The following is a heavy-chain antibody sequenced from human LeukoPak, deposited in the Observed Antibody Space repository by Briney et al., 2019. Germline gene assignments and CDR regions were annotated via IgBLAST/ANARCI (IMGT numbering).Heavy chain of an antibody. J-gene: IGHJ4*02. CDR3: ARDKDVYFDY. CDR1: GFTFSTYR. Sequence: PGGSLRLSCVGTGFTFSTYRMNWVRQAPGKGLEWVSSISSSSSYIYYADSVKGRITITTDNAKNSLYLQMNSLIVEYTAVYYCARDKDVYFDYWGQGTLVTVSS. V-gene: IGHV3-21*01. CDR2: ISSSSSYI.